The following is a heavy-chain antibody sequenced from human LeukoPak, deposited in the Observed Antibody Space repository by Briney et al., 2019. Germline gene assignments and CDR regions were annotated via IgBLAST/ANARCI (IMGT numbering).Heavy chain of an antibody. CDR2: IYYSGST. Sequence: SETLSLTCTVSGGSISSYYWTWIRQPPGKGLEWIGYIYYSGSTNYNPSLKSRVTISVDTSKNQFSLKLSSVTAADTAVYYCARNEWELPFDYWGQGTLVTVSS. CDR1: GGSISSYY. D-gene: IGHD1-26*01. J-gene: IGHJ4*02. V-gene: IGHV4-59*01. CDR3: ARNEWELPFDY.